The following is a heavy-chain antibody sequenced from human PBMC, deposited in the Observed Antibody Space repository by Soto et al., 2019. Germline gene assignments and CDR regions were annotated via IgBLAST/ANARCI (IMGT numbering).Heavy chain of an antibody. V-gene: IGHV1-69*06. D-gene: IGHD4-17*01. CDR3: ARMTTVTPEDYFDS. J-gene: IGHJ4*02. Sequence: QVQLVQSGAEVKKPGSSVKVSCNASGGTFSSYAISWVLQAPGQGLEWMGGIIPIFGTANYAQTFQGRVTITADNSTSTAYMELSCLRSEDTAVYYCARMTTVTPEDYFDSCGQGTLVTVSS. CDR2: IIPIFGTA. CDR1: GGTFSSYA.